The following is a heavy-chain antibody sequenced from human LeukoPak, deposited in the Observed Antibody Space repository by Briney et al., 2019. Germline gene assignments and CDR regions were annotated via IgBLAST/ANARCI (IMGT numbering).Heavy chain of an antibody. V-gene: IGHV3-53*01. D-gene: IGHD2-2*03. Sequence: PGGSLRLSCAASGFTVSDIYITWVRQSPGKGLEWVSLIHSGGNTYYADSVKGRFTISRDNSKNTLYLQMDSLGAEDTAIYYCAKYEGGYCSTSTCHGAFDMWGQGTMVTVSS. CDR3: AKYEGGYCSTSTCHGAFDM. CDR2: IHSGGNT. CDR1: GFTVSDIY. J-gene: IGHJ3*02.